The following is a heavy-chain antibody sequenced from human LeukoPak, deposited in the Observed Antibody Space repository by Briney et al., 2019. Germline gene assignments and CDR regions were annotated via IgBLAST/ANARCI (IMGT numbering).Heavy chain of an antibody. CDR1: GDSVSSNSAT. V-gene: IGHV6-1*01. Sequence: SQTLSPTCAISGDSVSSNSATWTWIRQSPSRGLEWLGRTYYRSKWYNEYAESVKSRITISPDTSKNQFSLQLNSVTPEDTAVYYCARGSSSSSWYFDYWGQGTVVTVSS. J-gene: IGHJ4*02. CDR2: TYYRSKWYN. CDR3: ARGSSSSSWYFDY. D-gene: IGHD6-13*01.